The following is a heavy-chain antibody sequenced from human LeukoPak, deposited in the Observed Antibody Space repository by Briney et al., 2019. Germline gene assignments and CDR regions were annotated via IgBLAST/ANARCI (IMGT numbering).Heavy chain of an antibody. V-gene: IGHV1-2*02. CDR2: INPKSGGR. J-gene: IGHJ4*02. CDR3: ATGERLVPAAMWFDY. D-gene: IGHD2-2*01. CDR1: GYTFTDYY. Sequence: ASVTVSCKASGYTFTDYYMHWVRVAPGQGLEWMGWINPKSGGRSYAQRFQGRVTMTRYTSISTAYMELSRLRSDDTAVYYCATGERLVPAAMWFDYWGQGTLVTVSS.